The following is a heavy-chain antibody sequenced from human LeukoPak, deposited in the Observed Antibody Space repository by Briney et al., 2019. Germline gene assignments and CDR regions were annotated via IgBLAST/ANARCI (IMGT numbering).Heavy chain of an antibody. V-gene: IGHV4-39*01. D-gene: IGHD6-19*01. Sequence: PSETLSLTCTVSGGSISSSSYYWGWIRQPPGKGLEWIGSIYYSGSTYYNPSLKSRVTISVDTSKNQFSLKLSSVTAADTAVYYCARGRYSSGWYGKIDYWGQGTLVTVSS. CDR1: GGSISSSSYY. J-gene: IGHJ4*02. CDR2: IYYSGST. CDR3: ARGRYSSGWYGKIDY.